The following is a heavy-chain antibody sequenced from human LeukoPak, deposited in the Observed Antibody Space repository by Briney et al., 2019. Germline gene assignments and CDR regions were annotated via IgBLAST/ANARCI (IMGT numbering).Heavy chain of an antibody. Sequence: GASVKVSCKASGYTFTGYYMHWVRQAPGQGLEWMGWINPNSGGTNYAQKFQGRVTMTRDTSISTAYMELSRLRSDDMAVYYCARYYDSSGSFDYWGQGTLVTVSS. D-gene: IGHD3-22*01. CDR1: GYTFTGYY. CDR3: ARYYDSSGSFDY. CDR2: INPNSGGT. V-gene: IGHV1-2*02. J-gene: IGHJ4*02.